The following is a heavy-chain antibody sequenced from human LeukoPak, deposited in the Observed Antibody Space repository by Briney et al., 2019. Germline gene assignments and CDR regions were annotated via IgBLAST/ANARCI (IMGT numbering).Heavy chain of an antibody. CDR1: GGSISSHY. J-gene: IGHJ4*02. CDR3: ARLKCSSTSCPDKYFDY. V-gene: IGHV4-59*11. D-gene: IGHD2-2*01. CDR2: IYYSGST. Sequence: PSETLSLTCTVSGGSISSHYWSWIRQPPGKGLEWIGYIYYSGSTNYNPSLKSRVTISVDTSKNQFSLKLSSVTAADTAVYYCARLKCSSTSCPDKYFDYWGQGTLVTVPS.